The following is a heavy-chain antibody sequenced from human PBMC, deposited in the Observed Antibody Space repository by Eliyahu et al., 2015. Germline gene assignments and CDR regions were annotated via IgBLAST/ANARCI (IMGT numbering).Heavy chain of an antibody. Sequence: QVQLVESGGGVVXPGXSXRXXCAASGXTFSSYGMHWVRQAPGKGLEWVAVISYDGGNKYYADSVKGRFTISRDNSKNTLYLQMNSLRAEDTAVYYCAKGSGLYWGSAFDIWGQGTMVTVSS. CDR2: ISYDGGNK. J-gene: IGHJ3*02. D-gene: IGHD3-16*01. CDR3: AKGSGLYWGSAFDI. V-gene: IGHV3-30*18. CDR1: GXTFSSYG.